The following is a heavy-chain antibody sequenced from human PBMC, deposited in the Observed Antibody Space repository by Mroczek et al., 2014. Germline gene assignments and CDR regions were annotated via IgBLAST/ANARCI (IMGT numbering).Heavy chain of an antibody. CDR1: GYTFTGYY. CDR3: TRGNIAVRRGDNWFDP. J-gene: IGHJ5*02. V-gene: IGHV1-2*02. Sequence: QVQLVQSGAAVKTPGASMKVSCKASGYTFTGYYIHWVRQAPGQGLEWMGWINCNNGGTNYAQKFQGRVTMTGDTSISTAYLELSGLISDDTAVYYCTRGNIAVRRGDNWFDPWGQGTLVTVSS. CDR2: INCNNGGT. D-gene: IGHD6-6*01.